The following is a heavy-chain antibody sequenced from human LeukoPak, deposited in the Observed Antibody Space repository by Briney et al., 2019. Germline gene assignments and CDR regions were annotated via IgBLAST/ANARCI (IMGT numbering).Heavy chain of an antibody. CDR2: ITGSGDGT. CDR1: GFTFSAYA. CDR3: AKAGLVRGGALDS. V-gene: IGHV3-23*01. Sequence: GGSLRLSCAASGFTFSAYAMTWVRQAPGKGLEWVSSITGSGDGTSAADSVKGRFTISRDNAKNTLYLQMNGLRVEDTAVYYCAKAGLVRGGALDSWGKGTLVTVSS. D-gene: IGHD4/OR15-4a*01. J-gene: IGHJ4*02.